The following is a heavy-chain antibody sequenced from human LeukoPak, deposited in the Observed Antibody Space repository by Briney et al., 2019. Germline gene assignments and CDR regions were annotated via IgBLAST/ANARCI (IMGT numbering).Heavy chain of an antibody. CDR1: GYTFTSYD. CDR3: ARATSIAARTVGY. V-gene: IGHV1-8*01. D-gene: IGHD6-6*01. Sequence: ASVKASYKAAGYTFTSYDINWVRQATGQGLEWMGWMNPNSGNTGYAQKFQGRVTMTRNTSISTAYMELSSLRSEDTAVYYCARATSIAARTVGYWGQGTLVTVSS. CDR2: MNPNSGNT. J-gene: IGHJ4*02.